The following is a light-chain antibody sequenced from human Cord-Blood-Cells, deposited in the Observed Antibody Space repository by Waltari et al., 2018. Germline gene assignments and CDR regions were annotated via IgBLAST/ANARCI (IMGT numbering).Light chain of an antibody. CDR1: SSDVGGYNY. J-gene: IGLJ2*01. Sequence: QSALTQPASVSGSPGQSITISCTGTSSDVGGYNYVSLYQQHPGKAPKLMIYDVSNRPAGVSNRFSGSKSGNTASLTIPGLQAEDEADYYCSSYTSSSTLVVFGGGTKLTVL. CDR3: SSYTSSSTLVV. CDR2: DVS. V-gene: IGLV2-14*01.